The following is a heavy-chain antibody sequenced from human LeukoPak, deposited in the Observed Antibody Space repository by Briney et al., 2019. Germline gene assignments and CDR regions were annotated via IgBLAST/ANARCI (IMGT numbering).Heavy chain of an antibody. CDR2: ISYDGSNK. Sequence: GGSLRLSCAASGFTFSSYAMHWVRQAPGKGLEWVAVISYDGSNKYYADSVKGRFTISRDNSKNTLYLQMNSLRAEDTAVYYCAKDYRYFDWLCDYWGQGTLVTVSS. J-gene: IGHJ4*02. CDR3: AKDYRYFDWLCDY. CDR1: GFTFSSYA. V-gene: IGHV3-30*04. D-gene: IGHD3-9*01.